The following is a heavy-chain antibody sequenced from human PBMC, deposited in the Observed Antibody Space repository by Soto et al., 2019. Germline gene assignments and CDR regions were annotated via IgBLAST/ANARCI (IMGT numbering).Heavy chain of an antibody. CDR3: ARSLGVAAAGPFDY. J-gene: IGHJ4*02. V-gene: IGHV4-31*03. CDR2: IYYSGST. D-gene: IGHD6-13*01. CDR1: GGSISSGGYY. Sequence: PSETLSLTCTVSGGSISSGGYYWSWIRQHPGKGLEWIGYIYYSGSTYYNPPLKSRVTISVDTSKNQFSLKLSSVTAADTAVYYCARSLGVAAAGPFDYWGQGTLVTVSS.